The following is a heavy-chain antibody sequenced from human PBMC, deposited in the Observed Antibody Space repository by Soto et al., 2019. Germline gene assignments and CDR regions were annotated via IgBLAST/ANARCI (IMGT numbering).Heavy chain of an antibody. V-gene: IGHV3-30*18. CDR1: GFTFSSYG. J-gene: IGHJ4*02. D-gene: IGHD2-2*03. CDR3: AKAALGIVVVPPGGYFDY. CDR2: ISYDGSNK. Sequence: GGSLRLSCAASGFTFSSYGMHWVRQDPGKGLEWVAVISYDGSNKYYADSVKGRFTISRDNSKNTLYLQMNSLRAEDTAVYYCAKAALGIVVVPPGGYFDYWGQGTLVTVSS.